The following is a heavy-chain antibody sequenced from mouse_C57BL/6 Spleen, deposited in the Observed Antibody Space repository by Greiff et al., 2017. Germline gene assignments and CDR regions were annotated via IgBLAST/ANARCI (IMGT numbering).Heavy chain of an antibody. Sequence: QVHVKQSGAELVKPGASVKISCKASGYAFSSYWMNWVKQRPGKGLEWIGQIYPGDGDTNYNGKFKGKATLTADKSSSTAYMQLSSLTSEDSAVYFCARKSNWDVPDYWGQGTTLTVSS. D-gene: IGHD4-1*01. J-gene: IGHJ2*01. CDR1: GYAFSSYW. V-gene: IGHV1-80*01. CDR2: IYPGDGDT. CDR3: ARKSNWDVPDY.